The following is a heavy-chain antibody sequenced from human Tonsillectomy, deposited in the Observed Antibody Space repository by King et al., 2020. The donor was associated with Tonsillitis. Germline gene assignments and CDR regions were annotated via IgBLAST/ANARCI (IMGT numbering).Heavy chain of an antibody. D-gene: IGHD1-1*01. CDR3: ARDPIEATTCLDY. Sequence: VQLVQSGAEVKKPGASVKVSCKASGYTFTSYYMHWVRQAPGQGLEWMGIINPSGGSTSYAQKFQGRVTMTRDTSTSTVYMELRSLRSEDTAVYYFARDPIEATTCLDYWGQGTLVTVSS. CDR1: GYTFTSYY. CDR2: INPSGGST. J-gene: IGHJ4*02. V-gene: IGHV1-46*03.